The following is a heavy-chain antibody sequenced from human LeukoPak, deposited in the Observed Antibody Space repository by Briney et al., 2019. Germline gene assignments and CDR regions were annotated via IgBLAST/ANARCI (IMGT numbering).Heavy chain of an antibody. CDR3: AKESGDCSGGSCYPLLY. CDR2: ISGSGGST. J-gene: IGHJ4*02. V-gene: IGHV3-23*01. CDR1: GFSSYA. Sequence: GGSPRLSCAASGFSSYAMNWVRQAPGKGLEWVSGISGSGGSTYYADSVKGRFTISRDNSKNTLYLQMNSLRAEDTAVYYCAKESGDCSGGSCYPLLYWGQGTLVTVSS. D-gene: IGHD2-15*01.